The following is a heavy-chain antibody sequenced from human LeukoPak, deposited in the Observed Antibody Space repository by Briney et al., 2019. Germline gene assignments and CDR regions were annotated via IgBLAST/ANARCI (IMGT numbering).Heavy chain of an antibody. J-gene: IGHJ6*03. D-gene: IGHD4-17*01. CDR1: GFTFSSYS. V-gene: IGHV3-21*01. Sequence: TGGSLRLSCAASGFTFSSYSMNWVRQAPGKGLEWVSSISSSSSYIYYADSVKGRFTISRDNAKNSLYLQMDGLRAEDTAVYYCARYDYGDYEDYFYYMDVWGKGTAVSVSS. CDR2: ISSSSSYI. CDR3: ARYDYGDYEDYFYYMDV.